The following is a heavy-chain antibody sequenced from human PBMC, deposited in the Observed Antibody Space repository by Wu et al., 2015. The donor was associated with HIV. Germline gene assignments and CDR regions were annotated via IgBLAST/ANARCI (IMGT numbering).Heavy chain of an antibody. CDR3: GRRGSWGDRTTIIRGGVDV. V-gene: IGHV1-18*01. CDR2: ISVQNGNT. J-gene: IGHJ6*02. Sequence: QGQLVQSGVEVKKPGASVKVSCKATGYTFSSYGISWVRQAPGQGPEWMGWISVQNGNTNYAQKFQGRVAMTTETSTSTAYMELRSLTSDDTAVYYCGRRGSWGDRTTIIRGGVDVWGQGTTVSVSS. D-gene: IGHD3-10*01. CDR1: GYTFSSYG.